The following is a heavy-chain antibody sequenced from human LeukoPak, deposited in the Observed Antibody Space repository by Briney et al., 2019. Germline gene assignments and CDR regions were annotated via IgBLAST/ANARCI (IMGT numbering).Heavy chain of an antibody. V-gene: IGHV3-53*01. D-gene: IGHD4-17*01. J-gene: IGHJ4*02. Sequence: GGSLRLSCAASGFTVGGSYMSWVRQAPGKGLEWVSVMYSGGSTFYADSVKGRFTISRDNSKNTVYLQMNSLRAEDTAVYYCARDLRNGDRYYFDYWGQGTLVTVSS. CDR2: MYSGGST. CDR3: ARDLRNGDRYYFDY. CDR1: GFTVGGSY.